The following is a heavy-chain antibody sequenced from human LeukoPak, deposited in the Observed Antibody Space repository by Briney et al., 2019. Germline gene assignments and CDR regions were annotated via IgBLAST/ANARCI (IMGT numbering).Heavy chain of an antibody. CDR2: IKQDGSEK. D-gene: IGHD6-13*01. CDR3: ARDQDPSSSYGFDY. CDR1: GFTFSSYW. J-gene: IGHJ4*02. V-gene: IGHV3-7*01. Sequence: RSGGSLRLSCAASGFTFSSYWMSWVRQAPGKGLEWVANIKQDGSEKYYVDSVKGRFTISRDNAKNSLYLQMNSLRAEDTAVYYCARDQDPSSSYGFDYWGQGTLVTVSS.